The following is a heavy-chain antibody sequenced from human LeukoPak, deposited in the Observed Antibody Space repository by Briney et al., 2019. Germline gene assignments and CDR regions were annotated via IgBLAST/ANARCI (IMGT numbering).Heavy chain of an antibody. Sequence: NPSETLSLTCAVYGGSFSGYYWSWIRQPPGKGLEWIGEINHSGSTNYNPSLKSRVTISVDTSKNQFSLKLSSVTAADTAVYYCARGETGSGWPFDYWGQGTLVTVSS. J-gene: IGHJ4*02. V-gene: IGHV4-34*01. CDR1: GGSFSGYY. CDR3: ARGETGSGWPFDY. CDR2: INHSGST. D-gene: IGHD6-19*01.